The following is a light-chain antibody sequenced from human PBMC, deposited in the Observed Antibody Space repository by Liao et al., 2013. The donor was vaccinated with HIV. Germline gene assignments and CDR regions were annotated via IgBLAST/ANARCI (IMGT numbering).Light chain of an antibody. CDR2: YDS. CDR1: NIGSKS. V-gene: IGLV3-21*01. Sequence: SYELTQPPSVSVAPGKTARITCGGNNIGSKSVHWYQQKPGQAPVLVIYYDSDRPSGIPERFSGSNSGNTATLTISGTQAMDEADYYCQAWDSSPAGVVFGGGTKLTVL. J-gene: IGLJ2*01. CDR3: QAWDSSPAGVV.